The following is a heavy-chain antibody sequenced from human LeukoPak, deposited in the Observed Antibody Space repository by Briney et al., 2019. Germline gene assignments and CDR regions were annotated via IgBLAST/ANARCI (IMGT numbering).Heavy chain of an antibody. D-gene: IGHD3-22*01. CDR1: GFTFSSYA. J-gene: IGHJ4*02. V-gene: IGHV3-30*04. Sequence: RSLSLSCAAPGFTFSSYAVHWVRPAPGQGLEWVGFITYDGSNKYYADSVKGRFTISRDNSKNTLYLRMNSLRAEDTAVYYCARGDHYDSSRGPFFDYWGQGTLVTVSS. CDR3: ARGDHYDSSRGPFFDY. CDR2: ITYDGSNK.